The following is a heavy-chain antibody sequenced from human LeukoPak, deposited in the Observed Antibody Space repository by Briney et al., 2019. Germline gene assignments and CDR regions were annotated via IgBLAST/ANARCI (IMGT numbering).Heavy chain of an antibody. J-gene: IGHJ4*02. CDR3: VTMTTVTTFDH. D-gene: IGHD4-17*01. CDR1: GGSISSYY. V-gene: IGHV4-59*08. Sequence: SETLSLTCTVSGGSISSYYWSWIRQPPGKGLEWIGYIYYSGSTNYNPSLKSRVTISVDTSKNQFSLKLSSVTAADTAVYYCVTMTTVTTFDHWGQGTLVTVSS. CDR2: IYYSGST.